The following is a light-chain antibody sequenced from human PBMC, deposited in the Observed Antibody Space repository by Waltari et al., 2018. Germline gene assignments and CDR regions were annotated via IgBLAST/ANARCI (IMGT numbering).Light chain of an antibody. CDR3: QQYNSYSPT. Sequence: DIQMTQSPSTLSASVGDRVTITCRASQSISSWLAWYQQKPGNAPTLLIYKASSLESGVPSRFSGSGSGTEFTLTISSLQPDDFATYYCQQYNSYSPTFGQGTKLEIK. J-gene: IGKJ2*01. CDR2: KAS. CDR1: QSISSW. V-gene: IGKV1-5*03.